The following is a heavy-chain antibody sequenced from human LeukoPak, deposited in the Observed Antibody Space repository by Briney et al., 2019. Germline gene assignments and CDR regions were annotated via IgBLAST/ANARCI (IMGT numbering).Heavy chain of an antibody. D-gene: IGHD3-10*01. CDR3: AKDVYGSGSYGPWTYYYYYGMDV. CDR2: ISYDGSNK. V-gene: IGHV3-30*18. CDR1: GFTFSSYG. Sequence: PGRSLRLSCAASGFTFSSYGMHWVRQAPGKGLEWVAVISYDGSNKYYADSVKGRFTISRDNSKNTLYLQMNSLRAEDTAVYYCAKDVYGSGSYGPWTYYYYYGMDVWGQGTTVTVSS. J-gene: IGHJ6*02.